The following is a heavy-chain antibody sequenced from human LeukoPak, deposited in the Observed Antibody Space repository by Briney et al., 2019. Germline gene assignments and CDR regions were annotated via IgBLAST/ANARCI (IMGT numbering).Heavy chain of an antibody. CDR1: GFTFSSYA. V-gene: IGHV3-23*01. J-gene: IGHJ4*02. Sequence: PGGSLRLSCAASGFTFSSYAMSWVRQAPGKGLEWVSAISGSGGSTYYADSVKGRFTISRDNSKNTLYLQMNSLRAEDTAVYYCAKDLPELGPYGDYYTLPFDYWGQGTLVTVSS. CDR2: ISGSGGST. D-gene: IGHD4-17*01. CDR3: AKDLPELGPYGDYYTLPFDY.